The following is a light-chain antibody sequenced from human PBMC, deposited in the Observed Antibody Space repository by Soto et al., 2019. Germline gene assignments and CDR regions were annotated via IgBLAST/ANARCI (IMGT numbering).Light chain of an antibody. CDR2: DVI. CDR1: SSDVGGYNF. Sequence: QSALTQPRSVSGSPGQSVTISCTGTSSDVGGYNFVSWYQQHPGKAPKLMIYDVIKRPSGVPDRFSGSKSDNTASLTISGLQAEDEADYYCCSYAGRYSYVFGTGTKVTVL. V-gene: IGLV2-11*01. CDR3: CSYAGRYSYV. J-gene: IGLJ1*01.